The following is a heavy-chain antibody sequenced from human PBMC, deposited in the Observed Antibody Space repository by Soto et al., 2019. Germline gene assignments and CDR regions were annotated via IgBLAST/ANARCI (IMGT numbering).Heavy chain of an antibody. V-gene: IGHV1-69*01. Sequence: QVQLVQAGAEVEKPGSSVKVSWKASGGTFSSYSISWVRQAPGQGLEWMGGIIPIFGTANYAKKFQGRVTITADESTSTAYMELRSLRSEDTAVYYCARGILPVYYYYGMDVWGQGTTVTVSS. D-gene: IGHD2-21*02. CDR3: ARGILPVYYYYGMDV. CDR2: IIPIFGTA. J-gene: IGHJ6*02. CDR1: GGTFSSYS.